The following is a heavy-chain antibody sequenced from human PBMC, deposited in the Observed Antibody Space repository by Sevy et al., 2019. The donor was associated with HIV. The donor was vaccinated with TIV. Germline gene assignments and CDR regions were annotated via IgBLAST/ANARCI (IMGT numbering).Heavy chain of an antibody. V-gene: IGHV4-59*01. Sequence: SETLSLTCTVSGGSISSYYWSWIRQPPGKGLEWIGYIYYSGSTNYNPSLKSRVTISVDTSKNQFSLKLSSVTAADTVVYYCARQTYYYDSSGYLYYFDYWGQGTLVTVSS. CDR2: IYYSGST. J-gene: IGHJ4*02. CDR3: ARQTYYYDSSGYLYYFDY. D-gene: IGHD3-22*01. CDR1: GGSISSYY.